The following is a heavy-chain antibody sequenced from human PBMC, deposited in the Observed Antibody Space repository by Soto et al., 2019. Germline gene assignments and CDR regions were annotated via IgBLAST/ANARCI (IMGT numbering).Heavy chain of an antibody. CDR2: ISHDGNNQ. Sequence: QVQLVESGGGVVQPGRSLRLSCAASGFTFGSYAMHWVRQAPGKGLEWVAVISHDGNNQYYADSVKGRFTISRDNSKNRRFLQMGSLRPEATAVYNGARDRWAGAPASFDPWGREPWSPSPQ. CDR1: GFTFGSYA. CDR3: ARDRWAGAPASFDP. J-gene: IGHJ5*02. V-gene: IGHV3-30-3*01.